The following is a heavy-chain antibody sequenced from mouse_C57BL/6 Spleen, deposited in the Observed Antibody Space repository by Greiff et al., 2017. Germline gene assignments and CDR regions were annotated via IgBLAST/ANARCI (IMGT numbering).Heavy chain of an antibody. CDR1: GYTFTDYE. J-gene: IGHJ3*01. V-gene: IGHV1-15*01. CDR3: TTGTWFAY. CDR2: IDPETGGT. D-gene: IGHD4-1*01. Sequence: VQLQQSGAELVRPGASVTLSCKASGYTFTDYEMHWVKQTPVHGLEWIGAIDPETGGTAYNQKFKGKAIRTADKSSSTSYMERRSLTSETSAFYYCTTGTWFAYWGQGTLVTVSA.